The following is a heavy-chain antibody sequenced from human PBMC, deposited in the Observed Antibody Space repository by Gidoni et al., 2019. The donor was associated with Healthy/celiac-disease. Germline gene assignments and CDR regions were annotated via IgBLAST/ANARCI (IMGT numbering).Heavy chain of an antibody. J-gene: IGHJ2*01. CDR3: ARVPNYGDYKEDWYFDL. D-gene: IGHD4-17*01. V-gene: IGHV1-2*06. CDR2: INPNSGGT. CDR1: GYTFTGYY. Sequence: QVQLVQSGAEVKKPGASVKVSCKASGYTFTGYYMHWVRQAPGQGLEWMGRINPNSGGTNYAQKFQGRVTMTSDTSISTAYMELSRLRSDDTAVYYCARVPNYGDYKEDWYFDLWGRGTLVTVSS.